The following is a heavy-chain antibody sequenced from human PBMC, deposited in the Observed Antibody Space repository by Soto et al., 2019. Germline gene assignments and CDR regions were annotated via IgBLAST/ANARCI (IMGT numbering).Heavy chain of an antibody. CDR2: IIPIFGTA. CDR1: GGTFSSYA. CDR3: ARFEPRYYYYGMDV. Sequence: SVKVSCKASGGTFSSYAISWVRQAPGQGLEWMGGIIPIFGTANYAQKFQGRVTITADESTSTAYMEMSSLRSEDTAVYYCARFEPRYYYYGMDVWGQGTTVTVSS. V-gene: IGHV1-69*13. J-gene: IGHJ6*02.